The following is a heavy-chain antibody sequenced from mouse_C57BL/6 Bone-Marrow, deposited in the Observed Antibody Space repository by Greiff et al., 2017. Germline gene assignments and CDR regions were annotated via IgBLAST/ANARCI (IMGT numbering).Heavy chain of an antibody. Sequence: VQLQQSGPELVKPGASVKISCKASGYTFTDYYMNWVKQSHGKSLEWIGDINPHNGGTSYNQKFKGKATLTVDKSSSTAYMELRSLTSEDSAVYYCVLTTVVAGNYWGQGTTLTVSS. CDR1: GYTFTDYY. CDR2: INPHNGGT. J-gene: IGHJ2*01. D-gene: IGHD1-1*01. CDR3: VLTTVVAGNY. V-gene: IGHV1-26*01.